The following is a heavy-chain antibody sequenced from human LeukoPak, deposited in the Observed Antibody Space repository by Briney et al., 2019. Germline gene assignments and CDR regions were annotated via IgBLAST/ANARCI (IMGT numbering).Heavy chain of an antibody. D-gene: IGHD3-22*01. V-gene: IGHV3-15*01. CDR1: GFTFSNAW. J-gene: IGHJ1*01. CDR2: IKSKTDGGTT. Sequence: GGSLRLSCAASGFTFSNAWMSWVRQAPGKGLEWVGRIKSKTDGGTTDYAAPVKGRFTISRDDSKNTLYLQMNSLKTEDTAVYYCTTDEYYDSSGYYFVYFQHWGQGTLVTVSS. CDR3: TTDEYYDSSGYYFVYFQH.